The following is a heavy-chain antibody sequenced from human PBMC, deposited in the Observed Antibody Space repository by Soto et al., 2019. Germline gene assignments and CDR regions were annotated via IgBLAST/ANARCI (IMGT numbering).Heavy chain of an antibody. V-gene: IGHV3-30*18. CDR1: GFTFSSYG. Sequence: QVQLVESGGGVVQPGRSLRLSCAASGFTFSSYGMHWVRQAPGKGLEWVAVISYDGSNKYYADSVKGRFTISRDNSKNTLYLQMNSLRAEDTAVYYCAKALWFGELPPLDYWGQGTLVTVSS. D-gene: IGHD3-10*01. J-gene: IGHJ4*02. CDR2: ISYDGSNK. CDR3: AKALWFGELPPLDY.